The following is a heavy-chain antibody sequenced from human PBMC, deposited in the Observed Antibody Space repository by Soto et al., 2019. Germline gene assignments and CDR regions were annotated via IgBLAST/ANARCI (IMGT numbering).Heavy chain of an antibody. J-gene: IGHJ4*02. V-gene: IGHV3-23*01. CDR1: GFIYTNYA. Sequence: EVQLLESGGGLVQPGGSLRLSCAASGFIYTNYAMSWVRQAPGEGLEWVSAITRDGTIYYRDSVKGQFTSSRDNSNNTVYLHMNTVSTEDTAVYYCVKESYEGAYGDYWGQGTPLTVSP. CDR3: VKESYEGAYGDY. CDR2: ITRDGTI. D-gene: IGHD3-22*01.